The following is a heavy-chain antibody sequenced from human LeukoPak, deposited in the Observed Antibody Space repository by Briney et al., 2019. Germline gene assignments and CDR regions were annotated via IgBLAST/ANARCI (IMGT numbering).Heavy chain of an antibody. J-gene: IGHJ4*02. V-gene: IGHV3-53*01. CDR1: GFTVSSNY. Sequence: PGGSLRLSCAASGFTVSSNYMSWVRQAPGKGLEWVSVIYSDGSTYYADSVKGRFTISRDNSKNTLYLQMNSLRAEDTAVYYCARGLNWNEGFDYWGQGTLVTVSS. CDR2: IYSDGST. D-gene: IGHD1-20*01. CDR3: ARGLNWNEGFDY.